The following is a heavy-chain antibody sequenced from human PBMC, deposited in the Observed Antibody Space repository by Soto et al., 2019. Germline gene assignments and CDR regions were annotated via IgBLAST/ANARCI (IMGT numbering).Heavy chain of an antibody. CDR1: GETYTTYY. Sequence: SSSAAGETYTTYYLHWWRQAPGQGLGWMGTFNPSGGGTFYAQKFQGRVTMTGDTYTSTVYMELSSLRSEDTAGYYYANAEKREVDGNRSVFDI. CDR3: ANAEKREVDGNRSVFDI. V-gene: IGHV1-46*01. J-gene: IGHJ3*02. D-gene: IGHD5-12*01. CDR2: FNPSGGGT.